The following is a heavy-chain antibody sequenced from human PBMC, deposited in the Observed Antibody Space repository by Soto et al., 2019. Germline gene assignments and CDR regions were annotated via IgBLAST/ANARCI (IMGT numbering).Heavy chain of an antibody. J-gene: IGHJ4*02. D-gene: IGHD4-17*01. CDR1: GFTFSRDW. Sequence: EVQLVESGGGLVQPGGSLRLSCAASGFTFSRDWMHWVRQAPGKGLVWVSHIKSDGSATSYADSVKGRFTISGDNPRNRVYLQMNSLRADDTAVYSCARAAHFNYGGNSGFDFSGQGTLVIVSS. V-gene: IGHV3-74*01. CDR3: ARAAHFNYGGNSGFDF. CDR2: IKSDGSAT.